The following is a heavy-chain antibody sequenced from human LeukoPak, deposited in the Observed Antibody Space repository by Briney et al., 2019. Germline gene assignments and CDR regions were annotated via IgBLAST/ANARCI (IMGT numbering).Heavy chain of an antibody. CDR2: ISGRDSNT. Sequence: GGSLRLSCAASGFTFSTYGMTWVRQAPGKGLEWVSTISGRDSNTYYADSVQGRFTISRDNSKNTLLLQMNILRAEDTAVYYCAKRSDYGLNGNYFDYWGQGTPVTVSS. CDR3: AKRSDYGLNGNYFDY. V-gene: IGHV3-23*01. D-gene: IGHD4-17*01. CDR1: GFTFSTYG. J-gene: IGHJ4*02.